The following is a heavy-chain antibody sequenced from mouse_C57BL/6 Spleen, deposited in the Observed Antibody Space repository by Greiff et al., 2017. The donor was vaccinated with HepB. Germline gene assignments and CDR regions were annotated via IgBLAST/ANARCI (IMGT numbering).Heavy chain of an antibody. V-gene: IGHV5-4*01. CDR2: ISDGGSYT. J-gene: IGHJ3*01. CDR3: ARDPLITTGGAWFAY. Sequence: EVMLVESGGGLVKPGGSLKLSCAASGFTFSSYAMSWVRQTPEKRLEWVATISDGGSYTYYPDNVKGRFTISRDNAKNNLYLQMSHLKSEDTAMYYCARDPLITTGGAWFAYWGQGTLVTVSA. D-gene: IGHD1-1*01. CDR1: GFTFSSYA.